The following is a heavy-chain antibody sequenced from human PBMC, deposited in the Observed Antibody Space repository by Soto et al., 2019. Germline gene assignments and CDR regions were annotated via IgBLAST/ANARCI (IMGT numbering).Heavy chain of an antibody. Sequence: EVQLLESGGGLVQPGGSLRLSCAASGFTFSSYAMSWVRQAPGKGLEWVSAISGSGGSTYYADSVKGRFTISRDNSKNPLYLQMNSLGAADTAVYYCATGVTGDGMDGWGRGTTVTVSS. CDR3: ATGVTGDGMDG. V-gene: IGHV3-23*01. CDR1: GFTFSSYA. J-gene: IGHJ6*02. CDR2: ISGSGGST. D-gene: IGHD7-27*01.